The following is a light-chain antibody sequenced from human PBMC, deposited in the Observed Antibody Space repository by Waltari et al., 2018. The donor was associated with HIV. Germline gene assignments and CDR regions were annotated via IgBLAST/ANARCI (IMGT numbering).Light chain of an antibody. V-gene: IGLV1-44*01. J-gene: IGLJ3*02. CDR1: SSNIGSNT. CDR3: AAWDDSLNGPV. CDR2: RNN. Sequence: QSVLTQPPSASGTPGQRVTISCSGRSSNIGSNTVNWYQQLPGTAPKLLIYRNNQLPSGVPDRFSGSKSGTSASLAISGLQSEYEADYYCAAWDDSLNGPVFGGGTKLTVL.